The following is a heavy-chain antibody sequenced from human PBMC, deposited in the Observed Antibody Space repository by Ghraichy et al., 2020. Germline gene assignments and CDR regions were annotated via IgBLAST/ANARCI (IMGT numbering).Heavy chain of an antibody. J-gene: IGHJ6*02. CDR1: GFTLNTYW. Sequence: LSLTCTASGFTLNTYWIHWVRQGPEKGLVWVAHISGDGTVINYADSVKGRFTVSRDSAKNTVHLQMDTLRADDTAVYYCARKGVRRGGSDCNIYGMDVWGPGTAVTVSS. V-gene: IGHV3-74*01. CDR3: ARKGVRRGGSDCNIYGMDV. D-gene: IGHD2-21*02. CDR2: ISGDGTVI.